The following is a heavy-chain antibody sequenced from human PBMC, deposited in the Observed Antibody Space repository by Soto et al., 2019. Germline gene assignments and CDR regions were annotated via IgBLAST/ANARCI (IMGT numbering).Heavy chain of an antibody. V-gene: IGHV3-11*01. Sequence: QVQLVESGGGLVKPGGSLRLSCAASGFAFSDYYMTWIRQAPGKGLECISYITSTGNVLYYADSVKGRFTLSRDNAQNSLFLQMNGLRAEDTAVYYCARGHTILAYWGQGTLVTVSS. J-gene: IGHJ4*02. D-gene: IGHD2-2*02. CDR3: ARGHTILAY. CDR1: GFAFSDYY. CDR2: ITSTGNVL.